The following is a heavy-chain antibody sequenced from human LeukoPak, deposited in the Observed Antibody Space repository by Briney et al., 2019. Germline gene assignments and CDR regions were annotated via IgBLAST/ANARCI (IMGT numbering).Heavy chain of an antibody. V-gene: IGHV3-7*01. D-gene: IGHD3-22*01. CDR1: GFTFSSYW. J-gene: IGHJ4*02. CDR3: ARDYSSYDSSGYLDY. Sequence: GGSLRLSCAASGFTFSSYWMSWVRQAPGKGLEWVANIKQDGSEKYYVDSVKGRFTISRDNAKNSLYLQMNSLRAEDTAVYYCARDYSSYDSSGYLDYWGQGTLVTVSS. CDR2: IKQDGSEK.